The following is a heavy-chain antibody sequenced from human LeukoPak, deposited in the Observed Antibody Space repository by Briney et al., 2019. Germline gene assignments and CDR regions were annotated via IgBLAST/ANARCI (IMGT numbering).Heavy chain of an antibody. V-gene: IGHV1-46*01. CDR1: GYIFSNYY. Sequence: ASVKVSCKASGYIFSNYYMHWVRQAPGQGLEWMGIVNPSGGGTSNAQKFQGRVTMTRDTSTSTVYMELSRLRSEDTAVYYCARGATMVRGVTAWFDPWGQGTLVTVSS. CDR3: ARGATMVRGVTAWFDP. CDR2: VNPSGGGT. J-gene: IGHJ5*02. D-gene: IGHD3-10*01.